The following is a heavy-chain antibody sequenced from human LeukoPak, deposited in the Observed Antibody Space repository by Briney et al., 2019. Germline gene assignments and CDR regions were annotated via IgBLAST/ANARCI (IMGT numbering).Heavy chain of an antibody. CDR1: GGSISSSSYY. J-gene: IGHJ3*02. Sequence: SETLSLTCTVSGGSISSSSYYWGWIRQPPGKGLEWIGSIYYSGSTYYNPSLKSRVTISVDTSKNQFSLKLSSVTAADTAVYYCAKLRPVGAFDIWGQETMVTVSS. CDR2: IYYSGST. CDR3: AKLRPVGAFDI. V-gene: IGHV4-39*01.